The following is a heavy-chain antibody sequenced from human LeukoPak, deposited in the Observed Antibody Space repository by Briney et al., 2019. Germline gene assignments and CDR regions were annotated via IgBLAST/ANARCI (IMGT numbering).Heavy chain of an antibody. Sequence: GGSLRLSCAASGFTFSDYYMSWIRQAPGKGLEWVSYISSSGSTIYYADSVKGRFTISRDNAKNSLYLQMNSLRAEDTALYYCAKDIAAAGPYYFDYWGQGTLVTVSS. CDR3: AKDIAAAGPYYFDY. V-gene: IGHV3-11*01. CDR1: GFTFSDYY. D-gene: IGHD6-13*01. J-gene: IGHJ4*02. CDR2: ISSSGSTI.